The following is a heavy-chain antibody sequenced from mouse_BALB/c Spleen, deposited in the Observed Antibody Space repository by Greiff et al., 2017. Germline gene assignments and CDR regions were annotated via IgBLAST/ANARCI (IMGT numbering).Heavy chain of an antibody. V-gene: IGHV14-3*02. CDR1: GFNIKDTY. CDR3: ARVSGAY. CDR2: IDPANGNT. J-gene: IGHJ3*01. Sequence: EVQGVESGAELVKPGASVKLSCTASGFNIKDTYMHWVKQRPEQGLEWIGRIDPANGNTKYDPKFQGKATITADTSSNTAYLQLSSLTSEDTAVYYCARVSGAYWGQGTLVTVSA.